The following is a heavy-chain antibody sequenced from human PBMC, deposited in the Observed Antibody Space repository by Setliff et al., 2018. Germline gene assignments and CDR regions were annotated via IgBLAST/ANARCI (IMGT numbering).Heavy chain of an antibody. V-gene: IGHV4-30-4*08. CDR1: GGSISSGDYY. D-gene: IGHD5-18*01. J-gene: IGHJ4*02. CDR2: IYSSGST. CDR3: ASLSPLRGYSYGIDY. Sequence: PSETLSLTCTVSGGSISSGDYYWSWIRQPPGKGLEWIGYIYSSGSTYYNPSLKSRVTISVDTSKNQFSLKLSSVPAADTAVYYCASLSPLRGYSYGIDYWGQGTLVTVSS.